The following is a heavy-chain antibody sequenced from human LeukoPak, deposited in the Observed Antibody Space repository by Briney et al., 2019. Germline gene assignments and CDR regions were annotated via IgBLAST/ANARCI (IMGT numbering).Heavy chain of an antibody. V-gene: IGHV4-59*11. D-gene: IGHD4-23*01. J-gene: IGHJ6*03. CDR3: ARDAFSTVEPGDYYYYYMDV. Sequence: PSETLSLTCTVSGGSISSHYWSWIRQPPGKGLKWIGYIYYSGSTNYNPSLKSRVTISVDTSKNQFSLKLSSVTAADTAVYYCARDAFSTVEPGDYYYYYMDVWGKGTTVTVSS. CDR1: GGSISSHY. CDR2: IYYSGST.